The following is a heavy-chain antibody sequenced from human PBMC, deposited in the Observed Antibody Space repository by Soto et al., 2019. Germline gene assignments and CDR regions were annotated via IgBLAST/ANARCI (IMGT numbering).Heavy chain of an antibody. V-gene: IGHV1-8*01. J-gene: IGHJ6*02. CDR2: INPNNGAT. D-gene: IGHD2-21*01. CDR3: ASRVLCDMDV. Sequence: ASVKVSCKASGCTFTSYDINWVRQATGQGLEWMGRINPNNGATLYAQEFQGRLILTTDTSTSTVYMDLNSVKSEDSAVYYCASRVLCDMDVWGQGTTVTVS. CDR1: GCTFTSYD.